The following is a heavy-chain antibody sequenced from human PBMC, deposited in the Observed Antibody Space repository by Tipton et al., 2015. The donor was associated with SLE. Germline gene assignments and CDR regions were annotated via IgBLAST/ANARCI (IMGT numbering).Heavy chain of an antibody. CDR3: ARQGGSYDNYYYDMDV. CDR1: GFTFSDYY. V-gene: IGHV4-59*08. Sequence: LRLSCTGSGFTFSDYYMSWIRQPPGKGLEWIGKIYDSGSTNYNPSLKSRVTISVDTSKNQFSLNLSSVTAADTAVYYCARQGGSYDNYYYDMDVWGQGTTVTVSS. J-gene: IGHJ6*02. D-gene: IGHD1-26*01. CDR2: IYDSGST.